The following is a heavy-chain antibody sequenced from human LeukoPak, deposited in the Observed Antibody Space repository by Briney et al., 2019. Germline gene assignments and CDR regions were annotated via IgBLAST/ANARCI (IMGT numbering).Heavy chain of an antibody. CDR3: ARHPRIVWFGELSPASYSYNYMDV. CDR2: ISRYHGNA. J-gene: IGHJ6*03. V-gene: IGHV1-18*01. D-gene: IGHD3-10*01. Sequence: ASVKVSCKASGYTFTSYGISWVRQAPGQGLEWMGWISRYHGNAKYAQNLQGRVTMTADTSTRTVYMELRSLRSDDTAVYYCARHPRIVWFGELSPASYSYNYMDVWGKGTTVTVSS. CDR1: GYTFTSYG.